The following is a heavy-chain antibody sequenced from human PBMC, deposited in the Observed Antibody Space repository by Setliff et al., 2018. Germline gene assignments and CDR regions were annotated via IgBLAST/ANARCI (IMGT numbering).Heavy chain of an antibody. V-gene: IGHV3-7*01. J-gene: IGHJ3*02. Sequence: HPGGSLRLSCAASGFTFTNAWMSWVRQAPGKGLEWVANIRQDGGQTYYEDSVKGRFTISRDNAKNSLYLQMNSLRAEDTALYYCATDRNYYDSDTFYDAFDIWGQGTMVTVSS. D-gene: IGHD3-22*01. CDR2: IRQDGGQT. CDR3: ATDRNYYDSDTFYDAFDI. CDR1: GFTFTNAW.